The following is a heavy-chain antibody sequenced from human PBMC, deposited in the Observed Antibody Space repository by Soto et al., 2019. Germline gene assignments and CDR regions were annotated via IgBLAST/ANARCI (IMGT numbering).Heavy chain of an antibody. V-gene: IGHV1-46*01. CDR1: GYTFISYY. Sequence: GASVKVSCKASGYTFISYYIHWVRQAPGQGLEWMGIINPSGGSTTYAQKFQGRVSMTRDTSTSTVYMELSSLRSEDTAVYYCARDITSTYWFDPWGQGTLVTVSS. CDR2: INPSGGST. D-gene: IGHD1-20*01. J-gene: IGHJ5*02. CDR3: ARDITSTYWFDP.